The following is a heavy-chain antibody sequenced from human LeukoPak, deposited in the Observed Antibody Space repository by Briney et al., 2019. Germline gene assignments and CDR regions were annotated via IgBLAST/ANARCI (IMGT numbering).Heavy chain of an antibody. CDR3: ARASPVIVVVPAAMSPGYMDV. D-gene: IGHD2-2*01. CDR2: INPNSGGT. J-gene: IGHJ6*02. V-gene: IGHV1-2*02. Sequence: ASVKVSCKASGYTFTGYYMHWVRQAPGQGLEWMGWINPNSGGTNYAQKLQGGVTMTTDTSTSTAYMELRSLRSDDTAVYYCARASPVIVVVPAAMSPGYMDVWGQGTTVTVSS. CDR1: GYTFTGYY.